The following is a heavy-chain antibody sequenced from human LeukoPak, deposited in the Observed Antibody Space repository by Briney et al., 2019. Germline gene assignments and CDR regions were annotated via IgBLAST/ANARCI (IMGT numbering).Heavy chain of an antibody. CDR3: ARHGSRAVAGYFDY. D-gene: IGHD6-19*01. V-gene: IGHV4-59*08. CDR1: VDSISSYY. CDR2: IYYSGST. J-gene: IGHJ4*02. Sequence: KSSETLSLTCTLSVDSISSYYWSWMRQSPGKGLGWIGYIYYSGSTYYNPSLTSRVTISVDTSKNQFSLRLTSVTAADTAVYYCARHGSRAVAGYFDYWGQGTLVTVSS.